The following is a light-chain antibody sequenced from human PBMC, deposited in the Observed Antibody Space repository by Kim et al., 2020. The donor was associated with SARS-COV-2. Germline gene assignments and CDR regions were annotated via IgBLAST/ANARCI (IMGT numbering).Light chain of an antibody. V-gene: IGKV1-8*01. CDR1: QGISSY. J-gene: IGKJ1*01. CDR2: AAS. Sequence: AIRMTQSPSSFSASTGDRVTITCRASQGISSYLAWYQQKPGKAPKLLIYAASTLQSGVPSRFSGSGSGTDFTLTISCLQSEDFATYYCQQYYSYPLEFGQGTKVDIK. CDR3: QQYYSYPLE.